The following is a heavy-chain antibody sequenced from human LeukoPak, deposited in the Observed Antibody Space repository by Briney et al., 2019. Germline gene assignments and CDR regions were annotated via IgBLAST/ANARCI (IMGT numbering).Heavy chain of an antibody. CDR1: GYTFTGYY. D-gene: IGHD3-22*01. Sequence: ASVKVSCKASGYTFTGYYMHWVRQAPGQGLEWMGWINPNSGGTNYVQKFQGRVTMTRDTSISTAYMELSRLRSDDTAVYYCARLAPYYSDTSDYSLDYWGQGTLVTVSS. CDR2: INPNSGGT. CDR3: ARLAPYYSDTSDYSLDY. J-gene: IGHJ4*02. V-gene: IGHV1-2*02.